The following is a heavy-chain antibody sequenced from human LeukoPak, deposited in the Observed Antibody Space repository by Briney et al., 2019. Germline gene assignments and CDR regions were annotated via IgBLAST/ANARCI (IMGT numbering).Heavy chain of an antibody. CDR3: ARGESDIVVVPAAT. Sequence: GGSLRLSCAASGFTFSSYWMSWVRQAPGKGLEWVANIKQDGSEKYYVDSVKGRFTISRDNAKNSLYPQMNSLRAEDTAMYYCARGESDIVVVPAATWGQGTLVTVSS. V-gene: IGHV3-7*01. CDR1: GFTFSSYW. CDR2: IKQDGSEK. J-gene: IGHJ4*02. D-gene: IGHD2-2*01.